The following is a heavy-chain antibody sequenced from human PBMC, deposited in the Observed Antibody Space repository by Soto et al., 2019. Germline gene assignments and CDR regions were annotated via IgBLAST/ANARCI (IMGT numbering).Heavy chain of an antibody. CDR3: ARDPLLITAVGWYFDL. CDR1: GVSISSGDYY. J-gene: IGHJ2*01. CDR2: IYYSGIT. V-gene: IGHV4-30-4*01. D-gene: IGHD3-22*01. Sequence: SLCLTCPVSGVSISSGDYYWSWIRQPPGKGLEWIGYIYYSGITYYNPSLKSRVTISVDTSKNQFSLKLSSVTAADTAVYYCARDPLLITAVGWYFDLWGRGTLVTVYS.